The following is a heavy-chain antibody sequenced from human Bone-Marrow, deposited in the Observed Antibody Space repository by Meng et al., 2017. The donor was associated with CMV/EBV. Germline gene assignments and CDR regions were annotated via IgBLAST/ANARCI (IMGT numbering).Heavy chain of an antibody. J-gene: IGHJ3*02. V-gene: IGHV4-39*07. CDR2: IYYSGST. CDR3: APSDCSSTSCYNPDAFDI. D-gene: IGHD2-2*02. Sequence: ESLKISCTVSGGSISSSSYYWGWIRQPPGKGLEWIGSIYYSGSTYYNPSLKSRVTISVDTSKNQFSLKLSSVTAADTAVYYCAPSDCSSTSCYNPDAFDIWGQGTMVTVSS. CDR1: GGSISSSSYY.